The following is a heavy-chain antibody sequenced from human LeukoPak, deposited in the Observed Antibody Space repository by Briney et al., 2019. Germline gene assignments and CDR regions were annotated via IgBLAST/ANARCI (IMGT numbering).Heavy chain of an antibody. J-gene: IGHJ3*02. D-gene: IGHD2-15*01. CDR3: ARDREVVAFDI. CDR1: GFTFSDYY. CDR2: ISGSTTYT. Sequence: GGSLRLSCAASGFTFSDYYMSWIRQPPGKGLEWVSYISGSTTYTNYADSVRGRFTISRDNSKNSLYLQMNSLRAEGTAVYYCARDREVVAFDIWGQGTMVTVSS. V-gene: IGHV3-11*05.